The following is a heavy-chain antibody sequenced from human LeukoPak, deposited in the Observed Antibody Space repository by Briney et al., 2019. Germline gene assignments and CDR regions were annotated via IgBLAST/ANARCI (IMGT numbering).Heavy chain of an antibody. D-gene: IGHD3-9*01. CDR3: ARGGRITIFPFDY. CDR1: GGSFSGYY. J-gene: IGHJ4*02. CDR2: INHSGST. V-gene: IGHV4-34*01. Sequence: SETLSLTCAVYGGSFSGYYWSWIRQPPGKGLEWIGEINHSGSTNYNPSLKSRVTISVDTSKNQFSLKLSSVTVADTAVYYCARGGRITIFPFDYWGQGTLVTVSS.